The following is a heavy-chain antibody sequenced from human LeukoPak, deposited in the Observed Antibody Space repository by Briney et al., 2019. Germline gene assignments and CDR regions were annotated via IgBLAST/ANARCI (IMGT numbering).Heavy chain of an antibody. J-gene: IGHJ3*02. CDR2: ISYDGSNK. CDR1: GFTFSSYA. CDR3: ARSRPGIGEPDAFDI. D-gene: IGHD1-26*01. Sequence: GGSLRLSCAASGFTFSSYAMHWVRQAPGKGLEWVAVISYDGSNKYYADSVKGRFTISRDNSKNTLYLQMNSLRAEDTAVYYCARSRPGIGEPDAFDIWGQGTMVTVSS. V-gene: IGHV3-30-3*01.